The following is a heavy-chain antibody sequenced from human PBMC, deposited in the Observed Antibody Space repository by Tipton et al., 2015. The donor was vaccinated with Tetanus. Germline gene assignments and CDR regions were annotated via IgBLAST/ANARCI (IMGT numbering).Heavy chain of an antibody. D-gene: IGHD3-10*01. CDR2: IYYSGST. V-gene: IGHV4-31*03. CDR3: ARVGNTMIGGQATHFDY. Sequence: TLSLTCIVSGGSISRGQYYWTWIRQHPGKGLEYIGSIYYSGSTSYHPSLKRRVVISVDTSKDQFSLKMNSVTAADTAVYYCARVGNTMIGGQATHFDYWGPGALVTVSS. CDR1: GGSISRGQYY. J-gene: IGHJ4*02.